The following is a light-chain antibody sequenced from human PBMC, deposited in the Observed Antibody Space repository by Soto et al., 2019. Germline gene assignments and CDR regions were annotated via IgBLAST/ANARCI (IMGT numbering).Light chain of an antibody. CDR3: QQYKDNPWT. CDR2: KAS. V-gene: IGKV1-5*03. CDR1: QNIVDW. J-gene: IGKJ1*01. Sequence: DIQMTQSPSTVSASVGDRVTFTCRASQNIVDWLAWFQQKPGKAPKLLIYKASNLENGVPSRFGGSGSGSEFTLTISNLQADDFATYYCQQYKDNPWTFGQGTKVEIK.